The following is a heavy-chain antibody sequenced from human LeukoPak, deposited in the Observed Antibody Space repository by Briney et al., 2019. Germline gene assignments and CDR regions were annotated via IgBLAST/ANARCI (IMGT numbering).Heavy chain of an antibody. CDR1: GFTVSSNY. J-gene: IGHJ4*02. V-gene: IGHV3-66*01. CDR2: IYSVGST. D-gene: IGHD2-15*01. CDR3: ARYCSGGSCQSGFDY. Sequence: GGSLRLSCAASGFTVSSNYMSWVRQAPGKGLEWVSVIYSVGSTYYADSVKGRFTISRDNSKNTLYLQMNSLRAEDTAVYYCARYCSGGSCQSGFDYWGQGTLVTVSS.